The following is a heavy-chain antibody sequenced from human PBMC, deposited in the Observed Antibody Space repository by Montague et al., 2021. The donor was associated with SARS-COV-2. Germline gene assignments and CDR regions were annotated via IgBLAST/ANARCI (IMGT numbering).Heavy chain of an antibody. D-gene: IGHD3-10*01. V-gene: IGHV4-34*01. Sequence: SETLSLTCAVYGGSFSGYYWSWIRQPPGKGLEWIGEINHSGSTNYNPSLKGRVTTSVDTSKNQFSLKLSSVTAADTAVYYCARVRYYGSGTSLGMDVWGQGTTVTV. CDR1: GGSFSGYY. CDR3: ARVRYYGSGTSLGMDV. CDR2: INHSGST. J-gene: IGHJ6*02.